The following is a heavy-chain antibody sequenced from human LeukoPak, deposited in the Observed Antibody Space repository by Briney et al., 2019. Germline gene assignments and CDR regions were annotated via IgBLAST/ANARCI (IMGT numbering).Heavy chain of an antibody. J-gene: IGHJ6*02. V-gene: IGHV3-64*01. CDR1: GFTFSHYS. CDR2: INSNGDDT. CDR3: AKDLSYGYSHYYYGMDV. Sequence: GGSLRLSCAASGFTFSHYSMHWVRQAPGKGLEYVSAINSNGDDTYYANSVKGRFTISRDNSKNTLYLQMGNLRPEDMAVYYCAKDLSYGYSHYYYGMDVWGQGTTVTVSS. D-gene: IGHD5-18*01.